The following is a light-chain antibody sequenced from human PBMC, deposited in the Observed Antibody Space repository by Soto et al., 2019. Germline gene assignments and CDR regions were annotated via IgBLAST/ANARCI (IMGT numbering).Light chain of an antibody. CDR3: QLYGSSPPYT. CDR2: GSS. V-gene: IGKV3-20*01. CDR1: QSVSNNY. J-gene: IGKJ2*01. Sequence: EVVLTQSPGTLSLSPGERATLSCRASQSVSNNYLAWYQQKPGQSPKLLILGSSDRATGIPDRLSGSGSGTDLTLTISTLEPEDFAVYYCQLYGSSPPYTFGQGTKLEI.